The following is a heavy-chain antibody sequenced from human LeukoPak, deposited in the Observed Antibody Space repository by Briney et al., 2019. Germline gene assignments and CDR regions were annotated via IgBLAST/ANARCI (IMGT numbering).Heavy chain of an antibody. CDR3: ARARHVVGGGFDY. D-gene: IGHD3-10*01. CDR2: IYYSGST. Sequence: SETLSLTCTVSGGSISSYYWSWIRQPPGKGLEWIGYIYYSGSTNYNPSLKSRVTISVDTSKNQFSLKLSSVTAADTAVYYCARARHVVGGGFDYWGQGTLVTVSS. CDR1: GGSISSYY. V-gene: IGHV4-59*01. J-gene: IGHJ4*02.